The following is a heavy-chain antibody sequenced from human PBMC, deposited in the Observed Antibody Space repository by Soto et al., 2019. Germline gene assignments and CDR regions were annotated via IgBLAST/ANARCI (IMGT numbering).Heavy chain of an antibody. Sequence: QVRLVESGGGVVQPGRSLRLSCAASGFTFSNYAMHWVRQAPGKGLEWVAVMSFDETKKYHADSVEDRVTLSRHNSHNARKLQAANVRAECTSLYYCALSHAPDYYDTTVVFYRLDICGRGSAFVYY. CDR2: MSFDETKK. CDR1: GFTFSNYA. CDR3: ALSHAPDYYDTTVVFYRLDICGRGSAFVYY. J-gene: IGHJ6*01. V-gene: IGHV3-30-3*01. D-gene: IGHD3-22*01.